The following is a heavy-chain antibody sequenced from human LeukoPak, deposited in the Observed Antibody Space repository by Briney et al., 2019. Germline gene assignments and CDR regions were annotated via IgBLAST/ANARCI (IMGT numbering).Heavy chain of an antibody. CDR1: GFSLGTSGMC. D-gene: IGHD3-10*01. Sequence: SGPALVKPTQTLTLTCAFSGFSLGTSGMCVSWIRQPPGKALEWLARIDWDDDKYYSPSLKTRLTISKDTSKNQVVLKMTSMDPVDTATYYCARTDYGLRSYSMTHFFDYWGQGTLVTVSS. V-gene: IGHV2-70*11. CDR2: IDWDDDK. CDR3: ARTDYGLRSYSMTHFFDY. J-gene: IGHJ4*02.